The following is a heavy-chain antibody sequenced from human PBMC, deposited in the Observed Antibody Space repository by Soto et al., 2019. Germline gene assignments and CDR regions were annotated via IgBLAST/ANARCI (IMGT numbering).Heavy chain of an antibody. CDR2: ISRSDYI. V-gene: IGHV3-21*01. CDR1: GFTFSDYS. D-gene: IGHD3-16*01. Sequence: GGSLRLSCAASGFTFSDYSMNWVRQAPGKGLEWVSSISRSDYIYYADSVRGRFSISRDNAKNSLYLQMNSLTAEDTAMYYCARGGDSYYFDYWGQGTLVTVSS. J-gene: IGHJ4*02. CDR3: ARGGDSYYFDY.